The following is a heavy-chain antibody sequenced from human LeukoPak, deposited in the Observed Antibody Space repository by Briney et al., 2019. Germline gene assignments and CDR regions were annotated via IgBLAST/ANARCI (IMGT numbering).Heavy chain of an antibody. CDR3: AREYYYDSSGYYEFDY. Sequence: PSQTLSLTCTVSGGSISSYYWSWIRQPPGKGLEWIGYIYYSGSTNYNPSLKSRVTISVDTSKNQFSLKLSSVTAADTAVYYCAREYYYDSSGYYEFDYWGQGTLVTVSS. J-gene: IGHJ4*02. V-gene: IGHV4-59*01. D-gene: IGHD3-22*01. CDR2: IYYSGST. CDR1: GGSISSYY.